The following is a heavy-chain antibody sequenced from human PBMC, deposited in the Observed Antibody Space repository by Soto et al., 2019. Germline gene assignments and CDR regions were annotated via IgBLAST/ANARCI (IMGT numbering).Heavy chain of an antibody. D-gene: IGHD3-10*02. J-gene: IGHJ6*02. CDR3: AGGYYYVGSGPYLYIYGMDV. Sequence: PSETLSLTCTVSGGSISTHYWSWVRQVPGRGLDWLGYVYYTGNSKHNPSLKGRVTVSIAPSKSQFSLELTSVTAADSAVYYCAGGYYYVGSGPYLYIYGMDVWDQGTTVTVSS. CDR2: VYYTGNS. CDR1: GGSISTHY. V-gene: IGHV4-59*11.